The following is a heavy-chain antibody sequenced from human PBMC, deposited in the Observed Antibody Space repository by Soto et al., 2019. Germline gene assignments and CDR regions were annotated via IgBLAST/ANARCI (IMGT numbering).Heavy chain of an antibody. Sequence: EVQLVESGGGLVQPGGSLRLSCAASGFPFSSYWMIWVRQAPGKGLEWVSNINQDGSKKYYVDSVKGRFTISRDNGKHSLYLQMITLRAEDTAVYYCAEGTTGWGQGTLVTVSS. D-gene: IGHD3-10*01. CDR1: GFPFSSYW. CDR3: AEGTTG. CDR2: INQDGSKK. V-gene: IGHV3-7*03. J-gene: IGHJ4*02.